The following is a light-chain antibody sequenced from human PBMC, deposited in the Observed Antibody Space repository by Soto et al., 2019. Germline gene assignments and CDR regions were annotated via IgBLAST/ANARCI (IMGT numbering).Light chain of an antibody. CDR3: KQSYSTPWT. CDR2: GAS. J-gene: IGKJ1*01. V-gene: IGKV1-39*01. Sequence: DIQMTQSPSSLSASVGDRVTITCRTSQSISTYLNWYQQKPGKAPNLLIYGASSLQSGVPSRFSGSGSGTDFTLTISSLQPEVFATYYGKQSYSTPWTFGKGTRVEIK. CDR1: QSISTY.